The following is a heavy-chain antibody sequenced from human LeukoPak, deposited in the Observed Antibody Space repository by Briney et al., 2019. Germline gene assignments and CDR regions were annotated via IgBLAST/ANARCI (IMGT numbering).Heavy chain of an antibody. CDR2: IYYSGST. CDR3: ARSPDYDILTGYPSGFDY. Sequence: PSETLSLTCAVYGGSFSGYYWSWIRQPPGKGLEWIGYIYYSGSTNYNPSLKSRVTISVDTSKNQFSLKLSSVTAADTAVYYCARSPDYDILTGYPSGFDYWGQGTLVTVSS. V-gene: IGHV4-59*01. D-gene: IGHD3-9*01. J-gene: IGHJ4*02. CDR1: GGSFSGYY.